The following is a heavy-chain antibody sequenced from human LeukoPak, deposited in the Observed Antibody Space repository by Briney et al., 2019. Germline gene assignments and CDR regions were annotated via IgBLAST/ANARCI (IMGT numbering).Heavy chain of an antibody. V-gene: IGHV4-61*01. CDR1: GGSVSSGSYY. Sequence: SETLSLTCTVSGGSVSSGSYYWSWIRQPPGKGLEWIGYIYYSGSTNYNPSLKSRVTISVDTSKNQFSLKLSSVTAADTAVYYCASGMNGGYDWGELVDAFDIWGQGTMVTVSS. CDR3: ASGMNGGYDWGELVDAFDI. J-gene: IGHJ3*02. CDR2: IYYSGST. D-gene: IGHD5-12*01.